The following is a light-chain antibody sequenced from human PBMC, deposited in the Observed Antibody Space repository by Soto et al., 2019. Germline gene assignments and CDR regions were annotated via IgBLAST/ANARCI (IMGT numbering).Light chain of an antibody. Sequence: QSALTQPASVSGSPGQSITISCTGASSDVGDYNYVSWYQEHPGQVPKLIIFEVTTRPSGVSDRFSVSRSGNTASLTISGLQAEDEADYYCLSHTGSRTLFGGGTKLTVL. CDR2: EVT. J-gene: IGLJ3*02. V-gene: IGLV2-14*01. CDR1: SSDVGDYNY. CDR3: LSHTGSRTL.